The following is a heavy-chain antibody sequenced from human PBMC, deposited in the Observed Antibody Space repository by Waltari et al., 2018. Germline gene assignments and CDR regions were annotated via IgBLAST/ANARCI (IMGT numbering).Heavy chain of an antibody. CDR3: TTGKTTIFGVVIGGMDV. D-gene: IGHD3-3*01. Sequence: EVQLVESGGGLVKPGGSLRLSCAASGFTFSNAWMSWVRQAPGKGLEWVGRIKSKTDGGTTDYAAPVKGRVTISRDDSKNTLYLQMNSLKTEDTAVYYCTTGKTTIFGVVIGGMDVWGQGTTVTVSS. CDR2: IKSKTDGGTT. J-gene: IGHJ6*02. V-gene: IGHV3-15*01. CDR1: GFTFSNAW.